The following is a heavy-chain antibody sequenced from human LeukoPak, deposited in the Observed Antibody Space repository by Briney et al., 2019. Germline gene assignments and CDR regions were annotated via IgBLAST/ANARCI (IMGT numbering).Heavy chain of an antibody. CDR2: IIGSGLST. J-gene: IGHJ4*02. CDR3: AKDLSPGPD. CDR1: GFTFSSYS. Sequence: GGSLRLSCAASGFTFSSYSMNWVRQAPGKGLKWVSAIIGSGLSTYYADSVKGRFTISRDNSKNTLYLQTNRRRAEETAVYYCAKDLSPGPDWGQGTLVTVSS. V-gene: IGHV3-23*01.